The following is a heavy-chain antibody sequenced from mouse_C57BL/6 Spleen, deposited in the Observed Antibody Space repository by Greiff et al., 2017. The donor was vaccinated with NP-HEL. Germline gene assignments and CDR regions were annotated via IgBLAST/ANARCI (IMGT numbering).Heavy chain of an antibody. V-gene: IGHV5-9*01. CDR2: ISGGGGNT. Sequence: DVMLVESGGGLVKPGGSLKLSCAASGFTFSSYTMSWVRQTPEKRLEWVATISGGGGNTYYPDSVKGRFTISRDNAKNTLYLQMSSLRSEDTALYYCARNWDWVSFDYWGQGTTLTVSS. CDR3: ARNWDWVSFDY. D-gene: IGHD4-1*01. CDR1: GFTFSSYT. J-gene: IGHJ2*01.